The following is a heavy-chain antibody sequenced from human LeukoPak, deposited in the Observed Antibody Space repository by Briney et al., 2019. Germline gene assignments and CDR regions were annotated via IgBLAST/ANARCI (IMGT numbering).Heavy chain of an antibody. CDR3: AGEGCSGGSCPNYYYYYMDV. D-gene: IGHD2-15*01. CDR2: IIPILGTA. CDR1: GCTFSGYA. Sequence: SVKVSCKASGCTFSGYAISWVRQAPGQGLEWMGGIIPILGTANYAQKFQGRVTIATDESTSTAYMELSSLRSEDTAVYYCAGEGCSGGSCPNYYYYYMDVRGKGTTVTVSS. J-gene: IGHJ6*03. V-gene: IGHV1-69*05.